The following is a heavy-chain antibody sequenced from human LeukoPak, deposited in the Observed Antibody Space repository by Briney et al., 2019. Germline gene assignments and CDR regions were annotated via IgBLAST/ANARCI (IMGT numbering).Heavy chain of an antibody. CDR1: GFTFGGYA. CDR2: IRYDGNNK. J-gene: IGHJ4*02. Sequence: PGGSLRLSCAASGFTFGGYAMHWVRQAPGKGLEWVAFIRYDGNNKYYADSVKGRFTISRDNSKNTLNPQMNSLRAEDTAVYYCAKDFELTMIRGVFEYWGQGTLVTVSS. D-gene: IGHD3-10*01. CDR3: AKDFELTMIRGVFEY. V-gene: IGHV3-30*02.